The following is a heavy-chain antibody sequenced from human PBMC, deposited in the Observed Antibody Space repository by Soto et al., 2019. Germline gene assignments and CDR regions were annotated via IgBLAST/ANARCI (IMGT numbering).Heavy chain of an antibody. V-gene: IGHV1-3*01. CDR1: GCTFTSYA. CDR2: INAGDGNT. J-gene: IGHJ5*02. CDR3: ASQRLRGPILSRANWLDP. D-gene: IGHD2-15*01. Sequence: ASVRVSCKASGCTFTSYAMHWGGQAPGRRLEWMGWINAGDGNTKYSQKFQGRVTITRDTSASTAYMGMGSLRSEDTAVYYCASQRLRGPILSRANWLDPWGQGTLVTVSS.